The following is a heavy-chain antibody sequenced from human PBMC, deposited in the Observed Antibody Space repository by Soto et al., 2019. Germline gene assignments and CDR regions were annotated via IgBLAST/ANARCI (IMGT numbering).Heavy chain of an antibody. Sequence: QVQLVESGGGVVQPGRSLRLSCAASGFTFSSYGMHWVRQAPGKGLEWVAVISYDGSNKYYADSVKGRFTISRDNSKNTLYLQMNSLRAEDTAMYYCAKKDIVLVPAAADDAFDIWGQGTMVTVSS. CDR1: GFTFSSYG. V-gene: IGHV3-30*18. J-gene: IGHJ3*02. D-gene: IGHD2-2*01. CDR3: AKKDIVLVPAAADDAFDI. CDR2: ISYDGSNK.